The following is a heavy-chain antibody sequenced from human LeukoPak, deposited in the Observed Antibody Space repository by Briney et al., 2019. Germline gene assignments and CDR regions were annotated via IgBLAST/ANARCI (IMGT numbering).Heavy chain of an antibody. J-gene: IGHJ4*02. Sequence: GGSLRLSCAASGFTFSSYGMHWVRQAPGKGLEWVAATWYDGSNKYYADSVKGRFTISRDNSKNTLYLQMNSLRAEDTAVYYCASHHDYGDYLYYWGQGTLVTVSS. CDR2: TWYDGSNK. V-gene: IGHV3-33*01. D-gene: IGHD4-17*01. CDR3: ASHHDYGDYLYY. CDR1: GFTFSSYG.